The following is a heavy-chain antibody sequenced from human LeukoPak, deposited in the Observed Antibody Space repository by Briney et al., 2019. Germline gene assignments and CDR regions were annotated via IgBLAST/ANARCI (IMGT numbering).Heavy chain of an antibody. J-gene: IGHJ4*02. CDR2: IYIDGSST. CDR3: ATVLSGAYISLDY. D-gene: IGHD2-21*01. V-gene: IGHV3-74*01. Sequence: TGGSLRLSCAASGFTFSSYWMHWVRQAPGKGLDWVSRIYIDGSSTNYADSVKGRFTISRDNAKNTLYLQMNSLRAEDTAIYYCATVLSGAYISLDYWGQGILGTVSS. CDR1: GFTFSSYW.